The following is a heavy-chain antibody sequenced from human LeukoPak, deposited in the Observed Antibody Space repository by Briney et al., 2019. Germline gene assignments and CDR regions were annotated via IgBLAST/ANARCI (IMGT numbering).Heavy chain of an antibody. D-gene: IGHD2-2*03. CDR3: AQTPLDIVVVPAARAWFDP. CDR2: ISGSGGST. Sequence: GGSLRLSCAASGFTFSSYAMSWVRQVPGKGLEWVSAISGSGGSTYYADSVKGRFTISRDNSKNTLYLQMNSLRAEDTAVYYCAQTPLDIVVVPAARAWFDPWGQGTLVTVSS. CDR1: GFTFSSYA. J-gene: IGHJ5*02. V-gene: IGHV3-23*01.